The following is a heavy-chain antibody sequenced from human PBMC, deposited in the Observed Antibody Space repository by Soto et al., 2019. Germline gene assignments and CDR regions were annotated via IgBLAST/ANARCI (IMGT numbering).Heavy chain of an antibody. CDR1: GDGVANFRAA. Sequence: QCRSPTGAMSGDGVANFRAAWNWIRQTPSGGLEWLGRTYYRSRFFSDYAESVKSRIIINPDTSKNQFSLQLKSVTPEDTAVYYCVRDRYSSSGWFDPWGQGTSV. D-gene: IGHD3-10*01. CDR3: VRDRYSSSGWFDP. J-gene: IGHJ5*02. CDR2: TYYRSRFFS. V-gene: IGHV6-1*01.